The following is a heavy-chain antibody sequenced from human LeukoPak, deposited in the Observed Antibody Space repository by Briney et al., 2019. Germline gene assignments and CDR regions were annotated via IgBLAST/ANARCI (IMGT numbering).Heavy chain of an antibody. CDR2: ISYSGST. V-gene: IGHV4-59*01. J-gene: IGHJ5*02. CDR1: GGSISSYY. CDR3: AREGTAGTNLNWFDP. D-gene: IGHD1-1*01. Sequence: PSETLSLTCTVSGGSISSYYWSWIRQPPGKGLEWIGYISYSGSTNFNPSLKSRVTISVDTSKNQFSLKLSSVTAADTAAYYCAREGTAGTNLNWFDPWGQGTLVTVSS.